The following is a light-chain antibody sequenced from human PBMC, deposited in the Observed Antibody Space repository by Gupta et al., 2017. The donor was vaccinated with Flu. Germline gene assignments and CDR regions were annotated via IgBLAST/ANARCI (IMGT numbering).Light chain of an antibody. CDR3: KQNIHLPWT. J-gene: IGKJ1*01. CDR1: QSLLYSDGKTY. Sequence: DVLMTQTPLSLSVIPGQPASMSCKSGQSLLYSDGKTYLYWYVQRPGQPPQPLIYEGSNRGSGVSDRFSGRGSGTDFTLKIRRVEAEDVGIYYCKQNIHLPWTFGRGTKVEIK. CDR2: EGS. V-gene: IGKV2D-29*01.